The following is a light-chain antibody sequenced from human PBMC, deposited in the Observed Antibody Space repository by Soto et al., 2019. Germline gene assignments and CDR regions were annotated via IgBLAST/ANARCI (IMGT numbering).Light chain of an antibody. CDR1: QDTSNY. CDR3: QQYDNLPLT. CDR2: DAS. J-gene: IGKJ4*01. Sequence: DIQMTQSPSSLSASVGDRGNLTCQASQDTSNYLNWYQQKPGKAPKLLIYDASNWETGVPSRFSGSGSGTDFTFTISSLQPEDIATYYCQQYDNLPLTFGGGTKVDIK. V-gene: IGKV1-33*01.